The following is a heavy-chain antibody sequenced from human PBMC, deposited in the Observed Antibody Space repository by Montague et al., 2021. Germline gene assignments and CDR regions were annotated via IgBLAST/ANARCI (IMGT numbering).Heavy chain of an antibody. Sequence: SETLSLTCAGSGGSFNDYYWSWIRQSPGQGLEWIGDITHNGRTNSIPSLKSRVTLSVDTSKSHFSLNLTSVTAADTAVYFCAGRPRITVTGRFDLWGEGTLVTVSS. V-gene: IGHV4-34*01. CDR3: AGRPRITVTGRFDL. CDR1: GGSFNDYY. CDR2: ITHNGRT. D-gene: IGHD4-11*01. J-gene: IGHJ4*02.